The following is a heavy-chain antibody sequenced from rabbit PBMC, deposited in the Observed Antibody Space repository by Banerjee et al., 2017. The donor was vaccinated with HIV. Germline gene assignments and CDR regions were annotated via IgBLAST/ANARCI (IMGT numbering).Heavy chain of an antibody. Sequence: QEQLKESGGGLVQPGGSLKLSCKASGIDFSSTYYMCWVRQAPGKGLELIACIYTTSDNTWYASWVNGRFTISRSTSLNTVDLQMTSLTAADTATYFCARGGNYAGDGFNLWGPGTLVTVS. D-gene: IGHD4-2*01. CDR3: ARGGNYAGDGFNL. CDR2: IYTTSDNT. CDR1: GIDFSSTYY. V-gene: IGHV1S43*01. J-gene: IGHJ4*01.